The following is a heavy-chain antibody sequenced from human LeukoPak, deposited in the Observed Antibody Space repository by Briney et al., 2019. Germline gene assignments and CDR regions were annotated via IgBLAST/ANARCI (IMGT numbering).Heavy chain of an antibody. CDR1: GFTFSSYG. Sequence: PGGSLRLSCAASGFTFSSYGMHWVRQAPGKGLDWVAFIRYDGHNKYYADSVKGRFTISRDNSKNTLYLQINSLRAEDTAVYYCAKDGFVPPPHSRRSGRPYYFDYWGQGTLVTVSS. D-gene: IGHD6-13*01. CDR2: IRYDGHNK. J-gene: IGHJ4*02. V-gene: IGHV3-30*02. CDR3: AKDGFVPPPHSRRSGRPYYFDY.